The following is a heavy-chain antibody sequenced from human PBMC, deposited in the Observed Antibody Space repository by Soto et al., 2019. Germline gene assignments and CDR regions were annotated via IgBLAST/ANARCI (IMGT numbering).Heavy chain of an antibody. CDR1: GFTFDDYA. CDR2: ISWNSGSI. CDR3: AKDAREGFGRSGLFDI. D-gene: IGHD2-15*01. V-gene: IGHV3-9*01. Sequence: EVQLVESGGGSVQPGRSLRLSCAASGFTFDDYAMHWVRQAPGKGLEWVSGISWNSGSIGYADSVKGRFTISRDNAKNSLYLQMNSLRAEDTALYYCAKDAREGFGRSGLFDIWGQGTMVTVSS. J-gene: IGHJ3*02.